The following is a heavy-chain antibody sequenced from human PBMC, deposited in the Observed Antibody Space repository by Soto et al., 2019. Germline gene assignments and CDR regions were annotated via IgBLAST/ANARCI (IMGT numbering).Heavy chain of an antibody. D-gene: IGHD5-12*01. CDR1: ANTFTNNG. CDR3: ASSGFSSPEYFHR. CDR2: ISAYNGNT. J-gene: IGHJ1*01. Sequence: ASVKASSKASANTFTNNGLSWVRQSPGQGLEWMGWISAYNGNTNYAQKLQGRVTMTTDTSTSTANMELRSLRSDDTAVYYCASSGFSSPEYFHRWGQRTLVTVSS. V-gene: IGHV1-18*01.